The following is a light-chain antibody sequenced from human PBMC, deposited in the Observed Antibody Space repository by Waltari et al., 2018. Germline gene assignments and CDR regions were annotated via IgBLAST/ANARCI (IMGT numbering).Light chain of an antibody. Sequence: QSALTQPPSVSGSPGQSVTISCTGNSSDVGSYNRVHRYQQPPGTAPRLQIYEVSNRPSGVPKRFSGSKSGNTASLTISGLQAEDEADYYCSSYTSSPDYVFGTGTKVTVL. CDR1: SSDVGSYNR. CDR3: SSYTSSPDYV. V-gene: IGLV2-18*02. J-gene: IGLJ1*01. CDR2: EVS.